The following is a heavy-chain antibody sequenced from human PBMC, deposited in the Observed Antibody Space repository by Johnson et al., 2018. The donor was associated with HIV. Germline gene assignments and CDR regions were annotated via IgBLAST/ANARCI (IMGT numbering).Heavy chain of an antibody. CDR1: GFTFSDYY. Sequence: EKLVESGGGLVKPGGSLRLSCAASGFTFSDYYMSWVRQTTGKGLEWVSGIAFSGNINQPESVKGRFTISRDNVKGFLYLQMNSLRADDTAVYYCARDPSRSPGAFDIWGQGTMVTVSS. CDR2: IAFSGNI. J-gene: IGHJ3*02. CDR3: ARDPSRSPGAFDI. V-gene: IGHV3-13*01.